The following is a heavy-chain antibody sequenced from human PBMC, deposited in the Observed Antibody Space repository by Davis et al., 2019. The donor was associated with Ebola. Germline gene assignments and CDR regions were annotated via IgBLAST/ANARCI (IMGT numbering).Heavy chain of an antibody. J-gene: IGHJ4*02. D-gene: IGHD3-3*02. CDR1: GFTFSDYY. CDR3: VREGILFDY. Sequence: GESLKISCAASGFTFSDYYMSWIRQAPGEGLVWVSRVNTDGRSTTYADSVKGRFTISRDNAKNIVYLQMNSLRVEDTAVYYCVREGILFDYWGQGIPVTVSS. CDR2: VNTDGRST. V-gene: IGHV3-74*01.